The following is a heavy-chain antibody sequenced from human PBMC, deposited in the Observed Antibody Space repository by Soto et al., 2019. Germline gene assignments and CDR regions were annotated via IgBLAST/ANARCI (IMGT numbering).Heavy chain of an antibody. D-gene: IGHD2-15*01. CDR3: ASDTVVDKFDY. CDR2: IYYSGII. J-gene: IGHJ4*02. Sequence: SETLSLTCTVSGDSISSINYYWGWIRQPPGKGLEWIGSIYYSGIIYYNPSLKSRATISVDTSKKQFSLKVISVTAADTAVYYCASDTVVDKFDYWGQGTLVTVS. V-gene: IGHV4-39*01. CDR1: GDSISSINYY.